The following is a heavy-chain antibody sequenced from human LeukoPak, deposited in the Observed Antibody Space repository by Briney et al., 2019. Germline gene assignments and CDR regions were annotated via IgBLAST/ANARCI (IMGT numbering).Heavy chain of an antibody. D-gene: IGHD1-26*01. Sequence: GGSLRLSCAASGFTFSSYSMNWVRQAPGKGLEWVSSISSSSSYIYYADSVKGRFTISRDNAKNSLYLQMNSLRAEDTAVYYCARPNRPHGGAVGALYDAFDIWGQGTMVTVSS. J-gene: IGHJ3*02. CDR3: ARPNRPHGGAVGALYDAFDI. CDR1: GFTFSSYS. V-gene: IGHV3-21*01. CDR2: ISSSSSYI.